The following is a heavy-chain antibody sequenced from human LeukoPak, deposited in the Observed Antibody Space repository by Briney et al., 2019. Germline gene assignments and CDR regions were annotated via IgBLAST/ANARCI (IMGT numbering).Heavy chain of an antibody. V-gene: IGHV4-4*07. D-gene: IGHD5-24*01. CDR2: KSVSGHT. Sequence: PSETLSLTCTVSGGSISNYYWNWIRQPAGKGLEWIGRKSVSGHTNYRSSLESRVTMSVDTSKNQFSLKLSSVTAADTAVYYCARDRGDGYNSGYFEYWGQGTLITVSS. CDR1: GGSISNYY. J-gene: IGHJ4*02. CDR3: ARDRGDGYNSGYFEY.